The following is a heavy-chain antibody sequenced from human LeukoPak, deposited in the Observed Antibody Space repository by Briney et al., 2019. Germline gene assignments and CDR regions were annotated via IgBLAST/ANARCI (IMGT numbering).Heavy chain of an antibody. CDR2: ISSGSSII. D-gene: IGHD3-22*01. J-gene: IGHJ4*02. Sequence: QAGGSLRLSCAASGFSFNDAWMSWVRQAPGKGLEWVSYISSGSSIIHYADSVKGRFTISRDNAKNSLYLQMNSLRGEDTAVYYCTRASSAYYYDFDLWGQGPLVTVSS. V-gene: IGHV3-48*01. CDR3: TRASSAYYYDFDL. CDR1: GFSFNDAW.